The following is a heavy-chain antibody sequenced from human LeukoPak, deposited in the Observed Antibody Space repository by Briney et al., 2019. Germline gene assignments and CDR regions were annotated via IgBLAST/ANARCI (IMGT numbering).Heavy chain of an antibody. CDR1: GFTFSSYA. V-gene: IGHV3-23*01. CDR3: AKEGDFWSGYYWMDV. CDR2: ISGSGGST. J-gene: IGHJ6*02. Sequence: GGSLRLSCAASGFTFSSYAMSWVRQTPGKGLEWVTAISGSGGSTYYADSVKGRFTISRDNSKNTLYLQMNSLRAEDTAVYYCAKEGDFWSGYYWMDVWGQGTTVTVSS. D-gene: IGHD3-3*01.